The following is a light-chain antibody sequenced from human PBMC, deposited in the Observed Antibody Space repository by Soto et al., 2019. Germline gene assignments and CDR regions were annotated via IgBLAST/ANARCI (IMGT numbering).Light chain of an antibody. CDR1: QSVSSSY. Sequence: EIVLTQSPGTLSLSPGERATLSCRAIQSVSSSYLAWYQQKPGQAPRLLIYGASSRATGIPDRFSGSGSGTDFTLTISRLEPEDFAVYYCQQYNNWPRITFGQGTRLEI. CDR3: QQYNNWPRIT. CDR2: GAS. J-gene: IGKJ5*01. V-gene: IGKV3-20*01.